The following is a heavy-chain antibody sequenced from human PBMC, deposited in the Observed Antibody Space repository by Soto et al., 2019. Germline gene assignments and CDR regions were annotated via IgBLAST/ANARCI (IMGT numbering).Heavy chain of an antibody. D-gene: IGHD2-21*01. CDR3: ARYSREGYFYGMDV. J-gene: IGHJ6*02. CDR2: IYYSGST. Sequence: PXXTLSLAFTVSGGSVSSGSHYWSLIRQPPGKGLEWIGYIYYSGSTNYNPSLKSRVTISVETSKNKFSLKLSSVTHADTAVYYCARYSREGYFYGMDVWGQGTTVTVSS. CDR1: GGSVSSGSHY. V-gene: IGHV4-61*01.